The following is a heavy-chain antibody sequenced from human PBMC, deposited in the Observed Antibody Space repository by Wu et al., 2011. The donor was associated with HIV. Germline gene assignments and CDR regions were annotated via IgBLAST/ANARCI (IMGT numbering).Heavy chain of an antibody. V-gene: IGHV1-2*02. CDR2: INPNSGGT. Sequence: QVQLVQSGAEVKKPGASVKVSCEASGYTFSGYYIHWVRQAPGQGLEWMGWINPNSGGTNYAQKFQGRVTMTRDTSINTAYMELIRLRSDDTAVYYCARRWGEASPFDYWGQGTLVTVSS. CDR3: ARRWGEASPFDY. J-gene: IGHJ4*02. D-gene: IGHD3-10*01. CDR1: GYTFSGYY.